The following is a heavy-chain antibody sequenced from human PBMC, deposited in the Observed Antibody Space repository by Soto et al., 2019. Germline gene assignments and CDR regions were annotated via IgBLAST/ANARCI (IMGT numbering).Heavy chain of an antibody. J-gene: IGHJ6*02. D-gene: IGHD4-4*01. CDR2: ISGSGGST. CDR3: AKGPYSNYFYYYGMDV. V-gene: IGHV3-23*01. CDR1: GFTFSSYA. Sequence: GGSLRLSCAASGFTFSSYAMSWVRQAPGKGLEWVSAISGSGGSTYYADSVKGRFTISGANSKNTLYLQMNSLRAEDTAVYYCAKGPYSNYFYYYGMDVWGQGTTVTVS.